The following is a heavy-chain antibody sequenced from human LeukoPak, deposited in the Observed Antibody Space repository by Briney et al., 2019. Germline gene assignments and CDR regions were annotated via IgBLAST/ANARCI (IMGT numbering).Heavy chain of an antibody. CDR1: GFPFKNAW. D-gene: IGHD2-2*01. Sequence: PGGSLRLSCAASGFPFKNAWMSWVRQAPGKGLEWVGRIKRKSDGGTPDYAAPVEGRFTISRDDSKTTLYLQMNSLKTEDTAMYYCTTVHRDYASMDVWGRGTTVTVSS. V-gene: IGHV3-15*01. J-gene: IGHJ6*02. CDR2: IKRKSDGGTP. CDR3: TTVHRDYASMDV.